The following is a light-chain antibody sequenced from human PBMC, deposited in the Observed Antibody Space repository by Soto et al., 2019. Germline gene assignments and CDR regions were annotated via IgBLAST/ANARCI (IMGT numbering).Light chain of an antibody. V-gene: IGKV3-15*01. CDR1: HSVSST. J-gene: IGKJ4*01. CDR2: AAS. Sequence: EIVMTQSPDNLSVSPGERATLFCRASHSVSSTVAWYQHRPGQAPRLPIYAASTRATGIPARFSGSGSGTEFTLTISSLQSEDFAVYYCQQYNDWLTFGGGTKVDIK. CDR3: QQYNDWLT.